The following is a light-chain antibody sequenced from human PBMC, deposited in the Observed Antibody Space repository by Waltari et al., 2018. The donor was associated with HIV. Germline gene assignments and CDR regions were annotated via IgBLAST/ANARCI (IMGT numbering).Light chain of an antibody. CDR1: NSDIAAYDL. J-gene: IGLJ2*01. Sequence: QSALTQPASVSGSPGQSITLSCTGTNSDIAAYDLVSWYQHHPGKAPKLLIYGVSGRPSGVSSRFSGSKSGNTASLTISGLQAEDEADYYCNSYTSTSPLVIFGGGTKVTVL. CDR3: NSYTSTSPLVI. CDR2: GVS. V-gene: IGLV2-14*01.